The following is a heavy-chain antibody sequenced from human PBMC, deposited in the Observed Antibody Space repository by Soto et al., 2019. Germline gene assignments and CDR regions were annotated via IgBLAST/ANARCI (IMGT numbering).Heavy chain of an antibody. CDR1: GYTFTGYV. J-gene: IGHJ5*02. CDR3: ARVASWAAIDWFDP. D-gene: IGHD2-2*02. V-gene: IGHV1-2*02. CDR2: INPNTGGT. Sequence: QVQLVQSGAEVKKPGASVKVSCMASGYTFTGYVIHWVREVPGQGLEYMGWINPNTGGTDYAQKFQGRVTMTRDTSISTVFMEMKRLTPDDTAVYYCARVASWAAIDWFDPWGQGTLVTVSS.